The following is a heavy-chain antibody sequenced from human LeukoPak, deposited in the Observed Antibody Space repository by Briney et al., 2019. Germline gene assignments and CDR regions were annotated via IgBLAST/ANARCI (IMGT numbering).Heavy chain of an antibody. CDR3: AKDKLRSTNYYDSSGYILDY. V-gene: IGHV3-43*02. CDR1: GFTFDDYA. D-gene: IGHD3-22*01. Sequence: PGGSLRLSCAASGFTFDDYAMHWVRQAPGKGLEWVSLVSGDGTIMYYADSMKGRLTVSRDNSKNSLYLQINSLRTEDTALYYCAKDKLRSTNYYDSSGYILDYWGQGTLVTVSS. J-gene: IGHJ4*02. CDR2: VSGDGTIM.